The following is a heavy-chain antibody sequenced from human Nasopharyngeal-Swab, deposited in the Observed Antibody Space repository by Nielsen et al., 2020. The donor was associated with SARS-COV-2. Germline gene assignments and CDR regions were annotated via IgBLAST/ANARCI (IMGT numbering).Heavy chain of an antibody. D-gene: IGHD2-8*02. V-gene: IGHV1-24*01. Sequence: GRQAPGQGLEGMGGSDPEDGETVYSQRVQGRLTLTEDTSTDTAFMDLSGLRSEDTAVYYCVTDTQRGSYLLGGYDYSSYMDVWGKGTTVTVSS. J-gene: IGHJ6*03. CDR3: VTDTQRGSYLLGGYDYSSYMDV. CDR2: SDPEDGET.